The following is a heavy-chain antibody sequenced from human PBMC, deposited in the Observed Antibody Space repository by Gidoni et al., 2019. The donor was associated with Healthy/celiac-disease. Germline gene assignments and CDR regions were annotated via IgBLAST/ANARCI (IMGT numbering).Heavy chain of an antibody. D-gene: IGHD3-10*01. Sequence: EVQLVESGGGLVQPGGSLILSCAASGFTLSNAWMIWVRQAPGKGLEWVGRIKSKTDGGTTDYAAPVKGRFTISRDDSKNTLYLQMNSLKTEDTAVYYCTTDPEGTWFGEGHDAFDIWGQGTMVTVSS. CDR3: TTDPEGTWFGEGHDAFDI. V-gene: IGHV3-15*01. CDR2: IKSKTDGGTT. J-gene: IGHJ3*02. CDR1: GFTLSNAW.